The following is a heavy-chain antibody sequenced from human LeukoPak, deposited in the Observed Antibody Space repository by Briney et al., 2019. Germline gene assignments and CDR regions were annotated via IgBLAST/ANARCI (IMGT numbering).Heavy chain of an antibody. V-gene: IGHV3-48*01. CDR2: IDRSSSPI. Sequence: GGSLRLSCAASGFALTTYSMSWVRQAPGKGLEWVSHIDRSSSPIYYADSVKGRFTISRDNAKNSLYLQMNSLRAEDTAVYYCAREENHSSGYPLFDYWGQGTMVSVSS. CDR3: AREENHSSGYPLFDY. D-gene: IGHD3-22*01. CDR1: GFALTTYS. J-gene: IGHJ4*02.